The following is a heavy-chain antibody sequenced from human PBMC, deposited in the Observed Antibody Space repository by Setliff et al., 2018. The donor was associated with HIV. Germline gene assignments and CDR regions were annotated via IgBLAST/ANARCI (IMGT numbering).Heavy chain of an antibody. CDR3: AKGALGYCSDTICYPFDY. CDR1: GFTFTSHG. V-gene: IGHV3-23*01. J-gene: IGHJ4*02. CDR2: ISGSGSGT. D-gene: IGHD2-15*01. Sequence: GESLKISCAASGFTFTSHGMTWVRQAPGKGLEWVSAISGSGSGTYHAGSVKGRFTISRDNSKNTLYLQMNSLRAEDMAVYYCAKGALGYCSDTICYPFDYWAQGTLVTVSS.